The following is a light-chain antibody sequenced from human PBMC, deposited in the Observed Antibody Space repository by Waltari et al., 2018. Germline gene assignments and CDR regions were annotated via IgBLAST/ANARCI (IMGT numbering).Light chain of an antibody. CDR2: VNSDGSH. CDR3: QPGGHGTWV. CDR1: SGHSSNV. Sequence: QLVLTQSPSASASLGASIKLTCTLSSGHSSNVIAWLQQQPEKGPRYCMKVNSDGSHTRGNEIPDRVSGSSSGAERSLTISGLQSEDEADYYCQPGGHGTWVFGGGTKLTVL. V-gene: IGLV4-69*01. J-gene: IGLJ3*02.